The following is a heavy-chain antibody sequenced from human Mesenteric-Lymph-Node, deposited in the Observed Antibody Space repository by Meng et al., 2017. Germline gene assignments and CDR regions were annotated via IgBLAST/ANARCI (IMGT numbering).Heavy chain of an antibody. CDR2: INHSGST. V-gene: IGHV4-34*01. CDR1: GGYFRDYY. CDR3: AGGIAVPGGYWDY. Sequence: QVSLPQWGAGSLKPSETLSRYCAVYGGYFRDYYWSRLSQTPGKGLEWIGEINHSGSTNYNPSLKSRVTISVDPSKNQFSLKLSSVTDADTAMYYCAGGIAVPGGYWDYWGQETLVTVSS. D-gene: IGHD6-19*01. J-gene: IGHJ4*02.